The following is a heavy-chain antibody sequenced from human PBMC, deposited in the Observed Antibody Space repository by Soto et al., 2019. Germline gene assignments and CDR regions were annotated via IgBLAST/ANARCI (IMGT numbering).Heavy chain of an antibody. V-gene: IGHV3-30-3*01. J-gene: IGHJ4*02. CDR2: ISYDGSNK. CDR1: GFTFSSYA. D-gene: IGHD6-13*01. Sequence: SCAASGFTFSSYAMHWVRQAPGKGLEWVAVISYDGSNKYYADSVKGRFTISRDNSKNTLYLQMNSLRAEDTAVYYCARVYGSWIEAVVDYWGQGTLVTVSS. CDR3: ARVYGSWIEAVVDY.